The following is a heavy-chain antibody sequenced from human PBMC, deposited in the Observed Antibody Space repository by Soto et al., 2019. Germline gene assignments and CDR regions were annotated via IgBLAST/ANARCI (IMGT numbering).Heavy chain of an antibody. J-gene: IGHJ4*02. CDR2: ISSSSSTI. V-gene: IGHV3-48*01. D-gene: IGHD3-22*01. Sequence: GGSLRLSCAASGFTFSSYSMNWVRQAPGKGLEWVSYISSSSSTIYYADSVKGRFTISRDNAKNSLYLQMNSLRAEDTAVYYCARGLYYDSSGYWYYWGQGTLVTVSS. CDR3: ARGLYYDSSGYWYY. CDR1: GFTFSSYS.